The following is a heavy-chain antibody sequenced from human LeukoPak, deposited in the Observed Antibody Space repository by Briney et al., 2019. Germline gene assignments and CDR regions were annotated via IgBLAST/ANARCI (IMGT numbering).Heavy chain of an antibody. CDR2: ISSSSSYI. CDR1: GFTFSTST. J-gene: IGHJ3*02. CDR3: ASWIVCEGEGCAFDI. V-gene: IGHV3-21*01. Sequence: GGSLRLSCSASGFTFSTSTMNWVRQAPGKGLEWVSSISSSSSYIYYADSVKGRFTISRDNAKNSLYLQMNSLRAEDTAVYYCASWIVCEGEGCAFDIWGQGTMVTVSS. D-gene: IGHD2-2*03.